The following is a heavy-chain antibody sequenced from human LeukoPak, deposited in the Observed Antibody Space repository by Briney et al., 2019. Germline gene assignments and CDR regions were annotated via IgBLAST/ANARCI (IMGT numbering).Heavy chain of an antibody. CDR2: IYHSGST. Sequence: SETLSLTCTVSGYSISSGYYWGWIRQPPGKGLEWIGSIYHSGSTYYNPSLKSRVTISVDTSKNQFSLKLSSVTAADTAVYYCARLSVGVTTSEAFDIWGQGTMVTVSS. J-gene: IGHJ3*02. CDR3: ARLSVGVTTSEAFDI. CDR1: GYSISSGYY. V-gene: IGHV4-38-2*02. D-gene: IGHD1-26*01.